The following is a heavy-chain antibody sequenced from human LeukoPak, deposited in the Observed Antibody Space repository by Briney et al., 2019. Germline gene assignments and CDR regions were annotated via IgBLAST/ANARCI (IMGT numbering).Heavy chain of an antibody. CDR2: LSTYNGNR. J-gene: IGHJ4*02. CDR1: RYSLTRVG. D-gene: IGHD6-19*01. CDR3: ARDRAGSAWYTTFDY. V-gene: IGHV1-18*01. Sequence: ASVKVSSKHSRYSLTRVGTSWVPQAPGQRREWMGWLSTYNGNRNYAQKPQGRVIMTTDTYTSRVYMDLRSLRSDDTAVYYCARDRAGSAWYTTFDYWGQGTLVTVSS.